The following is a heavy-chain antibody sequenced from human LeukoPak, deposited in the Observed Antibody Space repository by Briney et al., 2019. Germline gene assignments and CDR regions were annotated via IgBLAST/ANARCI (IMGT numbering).Heavy chain of an antibody. CDR1: GFTFSSYA. Sequence: GGSLRLSCAASGFTFSSYAMHWVRQAPGKGLEWVSGISGSGVSTYADSVKGRFTISRDNSKNTLYLQMNSLRAEDTAVYYCAKEDGSGSSLGYWGQGTLVTGSS. J-gene: IGHJ4*02. CDR2: ISGSGVST. CDR3: AKEDGSGSSLGY. D-gene: IGHD3-10*01. V-gene: IGHV3-23*01.